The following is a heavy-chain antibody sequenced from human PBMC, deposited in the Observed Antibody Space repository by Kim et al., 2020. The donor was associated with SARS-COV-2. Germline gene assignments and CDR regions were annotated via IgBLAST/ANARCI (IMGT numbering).Heavy chain of an antibody. CDR3: ARGDPTAGGGASFDI. D-gene: IGHD6-13*01. Sequence: GGSLRLSCAASGFTVSSNYMSWVRQAPGKGLEWVSVIYSGGSTYYADSVKGRFTISRHNSKNTLYLQMNSLRAEDTAVYYWARGDPTAGGGASFDIWGQGTMVTVSS. CDR1: GFTVSSNY. J-gene: IGHJ3*02. V-gene: IGHV3-53*04. CDR2: IYSGGST.